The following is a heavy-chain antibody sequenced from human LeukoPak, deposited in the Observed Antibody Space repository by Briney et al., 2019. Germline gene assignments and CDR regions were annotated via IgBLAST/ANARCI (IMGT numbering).Heavy chain of an antibody. CDR2: INSDGSRT. J-gene: IGHJ4*02. V-gene: IGHV3-74*01. CDR3: ARRGYSAYDF. Sequence: QPGGSLRLSCAASGFTFSSYWMYRVRQAPGKGLVWVSRINSDGSRTNYADSVKGRFTISRDNAKNTLYLQMNSLRAEDTAVYYCARRGYSAYDFWGQGTLVTVSS. D-gene: IGHD5-12*01. CDR1: GFTFSSYW.